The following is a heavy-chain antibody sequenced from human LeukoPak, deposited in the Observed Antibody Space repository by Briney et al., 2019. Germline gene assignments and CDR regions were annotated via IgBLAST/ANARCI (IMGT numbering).Heavy chain of an antibody. Sequence: GGSLRLSCAASGFSFSNYYMSWIRQAPGKGLEWVSYITNSGSSTHYADAVKGRFTISRDNVKKSVHLHMTSLRAEDTGVYYCAREASGNYYAFDSWGQGTLVTVSS. CDR3: AREASGNYYAFDS. D-gene: IGHD1-26*01. V-gene: IGHV3-11*04. J-gene: IGHJ4*02. CDR2: ITNSGSST. CDR1: GFSFSNYY.